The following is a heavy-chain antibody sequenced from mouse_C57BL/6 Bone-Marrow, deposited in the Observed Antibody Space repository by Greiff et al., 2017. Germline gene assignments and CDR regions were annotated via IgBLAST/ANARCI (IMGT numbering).Heavy chain of an antibody. CDR2: IWRGGST. CDR3: AIYYYGSRSYWYFDV. V-gene: IGHV2-5*01. Sequence: VQGVESGPGLVQPSQSLSITCTVSGFSLTSYGVHWVRQSPGKGLEWLGVIWRGGSTDYNAAFMSRLSITKDNSKSQVFFKMNSLQADDTAIYYCAIYYYGSRSYWYFDVWGTGTTVTVSS. J-gene: IGHJ1*03. D-gene: IGHD1-1*01. CDR1: GFSLTSYG.